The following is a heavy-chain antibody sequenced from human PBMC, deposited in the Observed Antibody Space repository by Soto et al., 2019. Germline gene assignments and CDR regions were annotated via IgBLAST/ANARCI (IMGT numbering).Heavy chain of an antibody. V-gene: IGHV3-23*01. CDR1: GVTFSRYA. J-gene: IGHJ4*02. CDR2: ISGSGGST. D-gene: IGHD3-22*01. CDR3: VKVTQNEYYYYDSSGYYAFDY. Sequence: GGSLRLSCAASGVTFSRYAMSWVRQAPGKGLEWVSAISGSGGSTYYADSVKGRFTISRDNSKNTLYLQMNSLRAEDTAVYYCVKVTQNEYYYYDSSGYYAFDYWGQGTLVTVSS.